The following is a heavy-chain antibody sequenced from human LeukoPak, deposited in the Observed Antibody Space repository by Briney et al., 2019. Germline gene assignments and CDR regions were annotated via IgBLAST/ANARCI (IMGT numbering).Heavy chain of an antibody. J-gene: IGHJ4*02. CDR3: ARTTYYYDSSAYYFDH. CDR1: GFTFSSYA. Sequence: PGGSLRLSCAASGFTFSSYAMSWVRQAPGKGLEWVSAISGSGGSTYYADSAKGRFTISRHNSKNTLYLQMNSLKTEDTAVYYCARTTYYYDSSAYYFDHWGQGTLVTVSS. D-gene: IGHD3-22*01. CDR2: ISGSGGST. V-gene: IGHV3-23*01.